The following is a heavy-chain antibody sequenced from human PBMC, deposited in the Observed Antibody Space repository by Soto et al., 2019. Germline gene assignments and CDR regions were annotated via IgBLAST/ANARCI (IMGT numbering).Heavy chain of an antibody. Sequence: EVQLLESGGGLVQPGGSLRLSCAASGFTFSSYAMSWVRQAPGKGLEWVSAISGSGGSTYYADSVKGRFTISRDNSXNXLSXQMNSLRAEDTAVYYCAKVHLGYCSSTSCSTGFDYWGQGTLVTVSS. CDR1: GFTFSSYA. D-gene: IGHD2-2*02. CDR3: AKVHLGYCSSTSCSTGFDY. V-gene: IGHV3-23*01. J-gene: IGHJ4*02. CDR2: ISGSGGST.